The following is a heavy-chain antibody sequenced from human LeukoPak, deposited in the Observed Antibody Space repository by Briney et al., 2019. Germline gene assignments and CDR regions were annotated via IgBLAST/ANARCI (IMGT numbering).Heavy chain of an antibody. J-gene: IGHJ4*02. V-gene: IGHV4-59*08. D-gene: IGHD1-14*01. CDR3: AGRRGNRFNVDY. Sequence: SETLSLTCTVSGGSISSYYWSWIRQPPGKGLEWIGYIYYSGSTNYNPSLKSRVTISVDTSKNQFSLKLSSVTAADTAVYYCAGRRGNRFNVDYWGQGTLVTISS. CDR2: IYYSGST. CDR1: GGSISSYY.